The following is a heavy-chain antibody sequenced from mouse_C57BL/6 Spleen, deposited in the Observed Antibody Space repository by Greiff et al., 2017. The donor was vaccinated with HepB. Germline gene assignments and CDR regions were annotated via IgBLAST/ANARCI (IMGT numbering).Heavy chain of an antibody. D-gene: IGHD1-1*01. CDR1: GYSITSDY. CDR2: ISYSGST. CDR3: ARSYGSSYYAMDY. Sequence: EVHLVESGPGLAKPSQTLSLTCSVTGYSITSDYWNWLRKFPGNKLEYMGYISYSGSTYYNPSLKSRISITRDTSKNQYYLQLNSVTTEDTATYYCARSYGSSYYAMDYWGQGTSVTVSS. V-gene: IGHV3-8*01. J-gene: IGHJ4*01.